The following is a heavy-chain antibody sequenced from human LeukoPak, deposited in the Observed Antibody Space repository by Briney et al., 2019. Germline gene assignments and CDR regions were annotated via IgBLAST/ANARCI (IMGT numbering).Heavy chain of an antibody. V-gene: IGHV1-69*13. D-gene: IGHD3-10*01. CDR2: IIPIFGTA. Sequence: ASVKVSCKTSRGTFSSYAISWVRQAPGQGLEWMGGIIPIFGTANYAQKFQGRVTITADEFTSTAYMELRSLRSDDTAVYYCARGLYGSGSYSPFDYWGQGTLVTVSS. J-gene: IGHJ4*02. CDR1: RGTFSSYA. CDR3: ARGLYGSGSYSPFDY.